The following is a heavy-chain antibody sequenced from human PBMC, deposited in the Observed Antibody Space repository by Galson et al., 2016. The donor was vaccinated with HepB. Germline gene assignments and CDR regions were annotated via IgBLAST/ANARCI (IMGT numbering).Heavy chain of an antibody. V-gene: IGHV3-53*01. CDR2: IYTGGSP. CDR3: ATSPGLSPD. J-gene: IGHJ4*02. Sequence: SLRLSCAASGFIVTTNYITWVRQAPGKGLEWVSVIYTGGSPYYADSVKGRFTISRDKSKNSVYLQMNSLRVDDTAVYYCATSPGLSPDWGQGTLVTVSS. D-gene: IGHD6-6*01. CDR1: GFIVTTNY.